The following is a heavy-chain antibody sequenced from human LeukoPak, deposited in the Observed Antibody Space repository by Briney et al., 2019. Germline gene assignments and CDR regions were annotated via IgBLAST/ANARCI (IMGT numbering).Heavy chain of an antibody. V-gene: IGHV3-30*03. Sequence: GRSLRLSCAASGFTFDTYGMHWVRQAPGKGLEWVAIIPYDGSDIYYADSVRGRFTISRDNSKNTLYLQMNSLRAEDTAVYYCVRELPPVVQYYFDHWGPGTLVTVSS. J-gene: IGHJ4*02. CDR2: IPYDGSDI. CDR3: VRELPPVVQYYFDH. CDR1: GFTFDTYG. D-gene: IGHD2-21*01.